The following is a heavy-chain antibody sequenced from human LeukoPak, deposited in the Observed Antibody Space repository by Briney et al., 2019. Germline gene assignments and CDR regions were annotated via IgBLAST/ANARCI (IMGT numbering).Heavy chain of an antibody. CDR2: IKQDGSEK. D-gene: IGHD3/OR15-3a*01. Sequence: GGSLRLSCAASGFTFGDTWMNWVRQVPGQGLEWVANIKQDGSEKFYVASVKGRFTISRDNGKSSLCLQMNSLRAEDTALYYCATSYDMGWLIGYWGQGTLVTVSS. V-gene: IGHV3-7*03. CDR1: GFTFGDTW. J-gene: IGHJ4*02. CDR3: ATSYDMGWLIGY.